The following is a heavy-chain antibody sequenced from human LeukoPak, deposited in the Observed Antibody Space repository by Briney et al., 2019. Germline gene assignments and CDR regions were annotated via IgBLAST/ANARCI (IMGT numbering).Heavy chain of an antibody. Sequence: PGGSLRLSCAASGFTFSSFWMHWVRQPPGKGLVWDSRINSDGSTTSYADSVKGRFTISRDNAKNTLYLQMNSLRAEDTAVYYCASPQGGDGWSPMDVWGQGTAVTVSS. D-gene: IGHD3-10*01. CDR2: INSDGSTT. J-gene: IGHJ6*02. CDR1: GFTFSSFW. CDR3: ASPQGGDGWSPMDV. V-gene: IGHV3-74*01.